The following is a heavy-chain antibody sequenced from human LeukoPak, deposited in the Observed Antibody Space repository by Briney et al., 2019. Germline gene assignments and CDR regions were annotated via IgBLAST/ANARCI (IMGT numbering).Heavy chain of an antibody. CDR2: IYHSGST. Sequence: SETLSLACSVSGYYISCRHYGGWNRQRPGKGLEWNGSIYHSGSTYYNPSLKSRVTISVDSSKNQFSLKLSSVTAADTAVYYCASKDYQSGVLDYWGQGTLVTVSS. CDR1: GYYISCRHY. CDR3: ASKDYQSGVLDY. D-gene: IGHD4/OR15-4a*01. V-gene: IGHV4-38-2*01. J-gene: IGHJ4*02.